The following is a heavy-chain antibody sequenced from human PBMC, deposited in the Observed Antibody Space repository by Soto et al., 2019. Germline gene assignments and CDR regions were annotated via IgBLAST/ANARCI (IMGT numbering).Heavy chain of an antibody. CDR3: ARDRGSYALDY. J-gene: IGHJ4*02. CDR2: ISAYNGNT. D-gene: IGHD1-26*01. CDR1: GYTFTSYG. V-gene: IGHV1-18*01. Sequence: QVQLVQSGAEVKKPGASVKVSCKASGYTFTSYGIIWVRQAPGQGLEWMGWISAYNGNTNYAQKLQGRVTMTTDTATSTANMELRSLRSDDTAVYYCARDRGSYALDYWGQGTLVTVSS.